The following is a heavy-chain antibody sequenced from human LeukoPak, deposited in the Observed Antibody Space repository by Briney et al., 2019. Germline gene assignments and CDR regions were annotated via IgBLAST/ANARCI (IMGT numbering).Heavy chain of an antibody. CDR3: ARGPGRGIAVAGTLFFDY. CDR1: GFTFSSYS. Sequence: GGSLRLSCAASGFTFSSYSMNWVRQAPGKGLEWVSSISSSSSYIYYADSVKGRFTISRDNAKNTLYLQMNSLRAEDTAVYYCARGPGRGIAVAGTLFFDYWGQGTLVTVSS. CDR2: ISSSSSYI. D-gene: IGHD6-19*01. V-gene: IGHV3-21*01. J-gene: IGHJ4*02.